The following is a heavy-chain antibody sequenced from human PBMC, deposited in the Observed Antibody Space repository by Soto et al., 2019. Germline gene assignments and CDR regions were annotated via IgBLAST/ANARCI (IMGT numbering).Heavy chain of an antibody. CDR2: ISWDGGST. J-gene: IGHJ6*02. CDR1: GFTFDDYT. V-gene: IGHV3-43*01. D-gene: IGHD2-2*01. Sequence: GSLRLSCAASGFTFDDYTMHWVRQAPGKGLEWVSLISWDGGSTYYADSVKGRFTISRDNSKNSLYLQMNSLRTEDTALYYCAKDFRCSSTSCYRGYYYYGMDVWGQGTTVTVSS. CDR3: AKDFRCSSTSCYRGYYYYGMDV.